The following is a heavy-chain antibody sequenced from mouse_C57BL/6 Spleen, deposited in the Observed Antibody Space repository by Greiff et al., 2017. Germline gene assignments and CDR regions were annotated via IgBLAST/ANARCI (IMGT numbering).Heavy chain of an antibody. CDR1: GYTFTDYN. CDR2: INPNNGGT. Sequence: DVQLQESGPELVKPGASVKMSCKASGYTFTDYNMHWVKQSHGKSLEWIGYINPNNGGTSYNQKFKGKATLTVNKSSSTAYMELRSLTSEDSAVYYCARGLTGTDYWGQGTTLTVSS. CDR3: ARGLTGTDY. J-gene: IGHJ2*01. V-gene: IGHV1-22*01. D-gene: IGHD4-1*01.